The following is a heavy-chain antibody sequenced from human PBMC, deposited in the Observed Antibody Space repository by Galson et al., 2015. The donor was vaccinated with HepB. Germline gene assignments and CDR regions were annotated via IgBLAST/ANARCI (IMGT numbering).Heavy chain of an antibody. Sequence: QSGAEVKKPGESLKISCKGFGYSFNTYWIGWVRQMPGKGLEWMGIIYPGDSETGYSPSFQGQVTISADMSLSTAYLQWRSLKASDTALYFCTRHGSAVAGVGNWFESWGQGTLVTVSS. V-gene: IGHV5-51*01. CDR3: TRHGSAVAGVGNWFES. CDR1: GYSFNTYW. J-gene: IGHJ5*01. CDR2: IYPGDSET. D-gene: IGHD6-19*01.